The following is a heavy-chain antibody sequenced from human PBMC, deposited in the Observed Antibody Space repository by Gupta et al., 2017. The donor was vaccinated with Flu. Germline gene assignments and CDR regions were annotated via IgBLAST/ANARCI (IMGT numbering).Heavy chain of an antibody. J-gene: IGHJ6*02. CDR2: IYWDDDK. D-gene: IGHD3-10*01. Sequence: QITLKESGPTLVKPTQTLTLTCTFSGFSLSTSGVGVGWIRQPPGKALEWLALIYWDDDKRYSPSLKSRLTITKDTSKNQVVLTMTNMDPVDTATYYCAHSPGAADYYYYGMDVWGQGTTVTVSS. CDR1: GFSLSTSGVG. CDR3: AHSPGAADYYYYGMDV. V-gene: IGHV2-5*02.